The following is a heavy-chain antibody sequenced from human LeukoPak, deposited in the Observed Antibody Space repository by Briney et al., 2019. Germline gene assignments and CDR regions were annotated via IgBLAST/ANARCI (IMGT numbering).Heavy chain of an antibody. J-gene: IGHJ4*02. D-gene: IGHD2-8*01. Sequence: GGSLRLSCAASGFTFSSYSMNWVRQAPGKGLEWVSGISGSGAGTYYADSVKGRFTISRDNSKNTLYLQMNSLRAEDTAVYYCAKMVREFYTISYYFDYWGQGTLVTVSS. CDR1: GFTFSSYS. CDR2: ISGSGAGT. CDR3: AKMVREFYTISYYFDY. V-gene: IGHV3-23*01.